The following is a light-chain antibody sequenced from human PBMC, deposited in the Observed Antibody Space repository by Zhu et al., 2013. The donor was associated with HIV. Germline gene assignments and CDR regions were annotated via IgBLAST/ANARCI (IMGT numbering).Light chain of an antibody. J-gene: IGKJ1*01. CDR3: QHYYNVPWT. CDR2: DAF. V-gene: IGKV1-5*01. CDR1: QNVNNW. Sequence: DIQMTQSPSTLSASVGDRVTITCRASQNVNNWVAWYQQKPGKAPKLLIYDAFSLKSGVPSSFSGSGSGTEFTFTISSLQPEDIATYYCQHYYNVPWTFGQGTKVEI.